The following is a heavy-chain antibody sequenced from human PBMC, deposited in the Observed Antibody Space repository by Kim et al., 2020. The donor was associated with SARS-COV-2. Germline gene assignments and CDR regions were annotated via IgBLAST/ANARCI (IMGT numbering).Heavy chain of an antibody. J-gene: IGHJ4*02. CDR1: GFTFDDYA. V-gene: IGHV3-9*01. CDR3: AKDATGYSSGRLDY. Sequence: GGSLRLSCAASGFTFDDYAMHWVRQAPGKGLEWVSGISWNSGSIGYADSVKGRFTISRDNAKNSLYLQMNSLRAEDTALYYCAKDATGYSSGRLDYWGQGTLVTVSS. CDR2: ISWNSGSI. D-gene: IGHD6-19*01.